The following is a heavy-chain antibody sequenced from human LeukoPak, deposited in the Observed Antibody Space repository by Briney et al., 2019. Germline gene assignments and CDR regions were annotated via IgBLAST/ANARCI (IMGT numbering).Heavy chain of an antibody. V-gene: IGHV1-3*01. D-gene: IGHD3-22*01. Sequence: ASVKVSCKTSGYSFTSQDMHWVRQAPGQRLEWVGCISPDNGSAQYSQEFQGRVTITRDTSARTAYMELSSLRSEDTAVYYCASQGVITMIVVAIPPMDIWGQGTMVTVSS. CDR2: ISPDNGSA. CDR1: GYSFTSQD. J-gene: IGHJ3*02. CDR3: ASQGVITMIVVAIPPMDI.